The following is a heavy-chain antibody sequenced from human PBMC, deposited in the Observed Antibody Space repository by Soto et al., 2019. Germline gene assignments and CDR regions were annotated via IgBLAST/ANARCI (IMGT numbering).Heavy chain of an antibody. Sequence: GGSLRLSCAASGFTFSSYSMNWVRQAPGKGLEWVSSISSSSSYIYYADSVKGRFTISRDDAKNTLYLQMNSLTVEDTAIYYCVRDIRWGQGTLVTVSS. CDR2: ISSSSSYI. CDR1: GFTFSSYS. CDR3: VRDIR. J-gene: IGHJ4*02. V-gene: IGHV3-21*01.